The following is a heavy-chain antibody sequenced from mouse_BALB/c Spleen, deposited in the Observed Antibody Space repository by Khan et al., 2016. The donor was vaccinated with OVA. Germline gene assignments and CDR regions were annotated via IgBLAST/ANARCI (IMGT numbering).Heavy chain of an antibody. J-gene: IGHJ2*01. CDR3: ARVNYYGYYFDY. Sequence: VQLKESGPGLVKPSQSLSLTCTVTGYSITSNYAWNWIRQFPGNKLEWMGYISYSDSTSYNPSLKSRISITRDTSQNQFFLQLNSVTTEDTATYYWARVNYYGYYFDYWGQGTTRTVSS. V-gene: IGHV3-2*02. CDR2: ISYSDST. CDR1: GYSITSNYA. D-gene: IGHD1-1*01.